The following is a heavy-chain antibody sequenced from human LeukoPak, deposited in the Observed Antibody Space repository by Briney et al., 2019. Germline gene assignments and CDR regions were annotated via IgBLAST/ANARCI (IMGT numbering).Heavy chain of an antibody. J-gene: IGHJ3*02. CDR2: ISYDGSNK. CDR1: GFTFGYYA. CDR3: ARDPPRIVGAPTGAFDI. D-gene: IGHD1-26*01. V-gene: IGHV3-30*04. Sequence: GGSPRLSCAASGFTFGYYAMDWVRQAPGKGLEWVAVISYDGSNKYYADSVKGRFTISRDNSKNTLYLQMNSLRPEDTAVYYCARDPPRIVGAPTGAFDIWGQGTMVTVSS.